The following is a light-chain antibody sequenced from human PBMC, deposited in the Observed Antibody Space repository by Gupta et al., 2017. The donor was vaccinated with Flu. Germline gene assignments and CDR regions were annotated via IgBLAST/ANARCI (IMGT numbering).Light chain of an antibody. CDR2: GAS. J-gene: IGKJ4*01. CDR3: QRYCTSPLT. V-gene: IGKV3-20*01. CDR1: QTISSNY. Sequence: ILLTQSPGTLSLSPGERATLSCRASQTISSNYLAWYQQKPGPAPSLLIYGASSRADGIPDRFSGSGSGTEFTLTISSLEPDDFAVYYCQRYCTSPLTFGGGTKVEI.